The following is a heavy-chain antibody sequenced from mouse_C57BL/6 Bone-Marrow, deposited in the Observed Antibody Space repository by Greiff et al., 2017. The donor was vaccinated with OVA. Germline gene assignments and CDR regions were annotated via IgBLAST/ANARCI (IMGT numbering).Heavy chain of an antibody. CDR2: FLPYNDDT. V-gene: IGHV1-47*01. J-gene: IGHJ3*01. D-gene: IGHD2-4*01. Sequence: VQLQQSGAELVKPGASVKMSCKASGYTFTTYPIEWMKQHHGKSLEWIGNFLPYNDDTKYNEKFKGKATLTVEKSYSTVYLELSRLTSDASAVNYRARPGDYDEDWFAYWGQGTLVTVSA. CDR3: ARPGDYDEDWFAY. CDR1: GYTFTTYP.